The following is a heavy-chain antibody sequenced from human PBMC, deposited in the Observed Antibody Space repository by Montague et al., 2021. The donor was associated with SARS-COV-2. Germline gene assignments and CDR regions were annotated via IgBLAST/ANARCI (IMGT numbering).Heavy chain of an antibody. V-gene: IGHV4-34*01. D-gene: IGHD2-2*02. CDR3: ASLTLGYCSSTSCYSDWFDP. Sequence: SETLSLTCAVYGGSFSGCYWSWIRQPPGKGLEWIGEINHSGSTNYNPSLKSRVTISVDTSKNQFSLKLSSVTAADTAVYYCASLTLGYCSSTSCYSDWFDPWGRGTLVTVSS. J-gene: IGHJ5*02. CDR2: INHSGST. CDR1: GGSFSGCY.